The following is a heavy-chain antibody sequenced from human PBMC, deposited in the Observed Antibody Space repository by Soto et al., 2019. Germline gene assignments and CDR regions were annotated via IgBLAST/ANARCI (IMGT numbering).Heavy chain of an antibody. CDR3: TTDCGTNGCYGDGAFDA. CDR2: IKSKLSGGAT. D-gene: IGHD1-7*01. J-gene: IGHJ3*01. Sequence: SLRLSCAASGLNFNYVWLTWVRQAPGKGLEWVGRIKSKLSGGATDYSAPVKGRFTISRDDSRKTFYLQMHSLKTADTGILFCTTDCGTNGCYGDGAFDAWGKGTMVT. V-gene: IGHV3-15*01. CDR1: GLNFNYVW.